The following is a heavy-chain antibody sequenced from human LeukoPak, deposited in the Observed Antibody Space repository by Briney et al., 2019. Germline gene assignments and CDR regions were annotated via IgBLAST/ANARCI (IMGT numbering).Heavy chain of an antibody. J-gene: IGHJ4*02. CDR3: ANHYYDSRGYYHFDC. CDR2: LNGGGST. D-gene: IGHD3-22*01. Sequence: PRGSLRLSCAASGFTVSNKYMSWVRQAPGKGLEWVSFLNGGGSTYYADSVKGRFTISRDNSKNTLYLQMNSLRAEDTAVYYCANHYYDSRGYYHFDCWGQGTLVTVSS. CDR1: GFTVSNKY. V-gene: IGHV3-53*01.